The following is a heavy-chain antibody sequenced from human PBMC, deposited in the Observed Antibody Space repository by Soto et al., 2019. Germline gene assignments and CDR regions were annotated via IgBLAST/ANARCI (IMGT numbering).Heavy chain of an antibody. CDR3: AKDSLRIAARPPWFDP. D-gene: IGHD6-6*01. CDR1: GFTFSSYA. CDR2: ISGSGGST. J-gene: IGHJ5*02. V-gene: IGHV3-23*01. Sequence: GGSLRLSCAASGFTFSSYAMSWVRQAPGKGLEWVSAISGSGGSTYYADSVKGRFTISRDNSKNTLYLQMNSLRAEDTAVYYCAKDSLRIAARPPWFDPWGQGTLVTVS.